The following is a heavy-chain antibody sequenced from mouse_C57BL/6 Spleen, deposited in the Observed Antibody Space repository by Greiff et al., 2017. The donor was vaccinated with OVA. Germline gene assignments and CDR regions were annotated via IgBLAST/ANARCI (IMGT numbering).Heavy chain of an antibody. CDR1: GFNIKDDY. Sequence: EVQLQESGAELVRPGASVKLSCTASGFNIKDDYMHWVKQRPEQGLEWIGWIDPENGDTEYASKFQGKATITADTSSNTAYLQLSSLTSEDTAVYYCTPMVTTPYAMDYWGQGTSVTVSS. J-gene: IGHJ4*01. D-gene: IGHD2-2*01. V-gene: IGHV14-4*01. CDR3: TPMVTTPYAMDY. CDR2: IDPENGDT.